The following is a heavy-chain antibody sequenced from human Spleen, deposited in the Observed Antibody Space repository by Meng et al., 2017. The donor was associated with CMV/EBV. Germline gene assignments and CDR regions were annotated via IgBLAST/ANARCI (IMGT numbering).Heavy chain of an antibody. CDR3: ARDAYQWEGPPYYHYGLDV. CDR1: GYTFTSYG. CDR2: ISGYTGNT. J-gene: IGHJ6*02. Sequence: ASVKVSCKASGYTFTSYGISWVRQAPGQGLEWMGWISGYTGNTLYAQKVQGRVTMTTDTSASTAYMELRSLRSDDTAGYYCARDAYQWEGPPYYHYGLDVWGQGTTVTVSS. D-gene: IGHD1-26*01. V-gene: IGHV1-18*01.